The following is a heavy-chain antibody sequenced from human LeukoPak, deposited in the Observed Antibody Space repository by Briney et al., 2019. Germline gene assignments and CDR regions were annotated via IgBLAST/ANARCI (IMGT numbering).Heavy chain of an antibody. D-gene: IGHD3-10*01. CDR3: ARDGRGDYGSGSYYRPYYYGMDV. Sequence: LRASMKVSCKASGYTFTGYYMHWVRQAPGQGLEWMGWINPNSGGTNYAQKFQGWVTMTRDTSISTAYMELSRLRSDDTAVYYCARDGRGDYGSGSYYRPYYYGMDVWGQGTTVTVSS. CDR2: INPNSGGT. V-gene: IGHV1-2*04. CDR1: GYTFTGYY. J-gene: IGHJ6*02.